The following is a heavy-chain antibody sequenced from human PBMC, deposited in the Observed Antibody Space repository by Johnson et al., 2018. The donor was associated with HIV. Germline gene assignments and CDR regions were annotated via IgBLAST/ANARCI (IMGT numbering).Heavy chain of an antibody. CDR3: ARDVGAFDI. J-gene: IGHJ3*02. V-gene: IGHV3-15*01. D-gene: IGHD1-26*01. CDR1: GFTFSNAW. CDR2: ITSKTDGGTT. Sequence: VQLVESGGGLVKPGGSLRLSCAASGFTFSNAWMSWVRQAPGKGLEWVGRITSKTDGGTTDDAAPVKGRFTIARDDSKNTLYLQRNSVRAEETDGYYCARDVGAFDIWGQGTMVTVSS.